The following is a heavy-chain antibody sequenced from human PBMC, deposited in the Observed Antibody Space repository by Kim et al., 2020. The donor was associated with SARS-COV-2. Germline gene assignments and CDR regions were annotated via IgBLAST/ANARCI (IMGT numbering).Heavy chain of an antibody. J-gene: IGHJ4*02. Sequence: GGSLRLSCAASGFTFDDYAMHWVRQAPGKGLEWVSGISRNSGSIGYADSVKGRFTISRDNAKNSLYLQMNSLRAEDTALYYCAKDIDSDMIVVIDYWGQGTLVTVSS. D-gene: IGHD3-22*01. CDR2: ISRNSGSI. CDR1: GFTFDDYA. CDR3: AKDIDSDMIVVIDY. V-gene: IGHV3-9*01.